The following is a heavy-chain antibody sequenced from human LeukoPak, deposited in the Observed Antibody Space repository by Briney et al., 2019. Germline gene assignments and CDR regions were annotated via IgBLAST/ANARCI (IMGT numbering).Heavy chain of an antibody. D-gene: IGHD5-18*01. CDR1: GFTFSSYG. V-gene: IGHV3-30*02. CDR2: IWYDGSNK. CDR3: AKSRRGYSYGPNYYYYMDV. J-gene: IGHJ6*03. Sequence: PGGSLRLSCAASGFTFSSYGMHWVRQAPGKGLEWVAFIWYDGSNKYYADSVKGRFTISRDNSKNTLYLQMNSLRAEDTAVYYCAKSRRGYSYGPNYYYYMDVWGKGTTVTISS.